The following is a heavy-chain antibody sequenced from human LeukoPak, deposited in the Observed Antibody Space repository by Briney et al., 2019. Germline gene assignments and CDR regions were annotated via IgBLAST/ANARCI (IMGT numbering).Heavy chain of an antibody. Sequence: GGSLRLSCAASGFTFSSYSMNWVRQAPGKGLEWVSSISSSSSYIYYADSVKGRFTISRDNAKNSLYLQMNSLRAEDTAVYYCARDGAATPYYYYGMDVWGQGTTVTVSS. CDR2: ISSSSSYI. V-gene: IGHV3-21*01. J-gene: IGHJ6*02. CDR3: ARDGAATPYYYYGMDV. D-gene: IGHD1-26*01. CDR1: GFTFSSYS.